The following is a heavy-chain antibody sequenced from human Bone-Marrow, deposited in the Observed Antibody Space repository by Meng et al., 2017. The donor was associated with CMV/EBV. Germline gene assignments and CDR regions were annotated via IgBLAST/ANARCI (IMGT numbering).Heavy chain of an antibody. CDR2: ISWNSGSI. CDR3: AKDLVSLFGEASFDY. V-gene: IGHV3-9*01. D-gene: IGHD3-3*01. J-gene: IGHJ4*02. Sequence: SLKISCAASGFTFDDYAMHWVRQAPGKGLEWVSGISWNSGSIGYADSVKGRFTISRDNAKNSLYLQMNSLRAEDTALYYCAKDLVSLFGEASFDYWGQGTLATVSS. CDR1: GFTFDDYA.